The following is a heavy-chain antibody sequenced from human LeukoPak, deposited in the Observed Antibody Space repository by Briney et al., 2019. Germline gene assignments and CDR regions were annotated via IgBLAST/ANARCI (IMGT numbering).Heavy chain of an antibody. D-gene: IGHD1-26*01. CDR2: IYHSGST. J-gene: IGHJ5*02. Sequence: SETLSLTCTVSGGSISSGGYYWSWIRQPPGKGLEWIGYIYHSGSTYYNPSLKSRVTISVDRSKNQFPLKLSSVTAADTAVYYCARVSVGAEGTWGQGTLVTVSS. CDR1: GGSISSGGYY. V-gene: IGHV4-30-2*01. CDR3: ARVSVGAEGT.